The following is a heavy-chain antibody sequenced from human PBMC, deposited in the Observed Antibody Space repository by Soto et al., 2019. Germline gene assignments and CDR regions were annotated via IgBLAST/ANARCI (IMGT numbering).Heavy chain of an antibody. J-gene: IGHJ5*02. CDR3: AREVPYYYDSSGYLVPGMFDP. Sequence: GGSLRLSCAASGFTFSDYYMSWIRQAPGKGLEWVSYISSSSSYTNYADSVKGRFTISRDNAKNSLYLQMNSLRAEDTAVYYCAREVPYYYDSSGYLVPGMFDPWGQGTLVTVSS. CDR2: ISSSSSYT. CDR1: GFTFSDYY. V-gene: IGHV3-11*06. D-gene: IGHD3-22*01.